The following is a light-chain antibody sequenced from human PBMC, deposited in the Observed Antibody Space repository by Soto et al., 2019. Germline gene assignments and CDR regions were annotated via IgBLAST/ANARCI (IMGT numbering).Light chain of an antibody. CDR2: AAS. CDR1: QSISSY. J-gene: IGKJ4*01. Sequence: DIQMTQSPSSLSASVGDRVTITCRASQSISSYLNWYQQKPGKAPKLLIYAASSLQSGVPLRFSGSGSGTDFTLTISSLQPEDFATYYCQQSYSTPRTFGGGTKVDIK. CDR3: QQSYSTPRT. V-gene: IGKV1-39*01.